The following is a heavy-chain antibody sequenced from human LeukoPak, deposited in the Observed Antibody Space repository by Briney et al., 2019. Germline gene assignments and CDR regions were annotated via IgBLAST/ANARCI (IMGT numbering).Heavy chain of an antibody. CDR2: IYSGGST. Sequence: PGGSLRLSCAASGFTVSSNYMSWVRQAPGKGLEWVSVIYSGGSTYYADSVKGRFTISRDNAKNTLYLQMNSLRAEDTAVYYCARAFLSTRNAFDIWGQGTMVTVSS. V-gene: IGHV3-53*01. CDR1: GFTVSSNY. D-gene: IGHD2/OR15-2a*01. CDR3: ARAFLSTRNAFDI. J-gene: IGHJ3*02.